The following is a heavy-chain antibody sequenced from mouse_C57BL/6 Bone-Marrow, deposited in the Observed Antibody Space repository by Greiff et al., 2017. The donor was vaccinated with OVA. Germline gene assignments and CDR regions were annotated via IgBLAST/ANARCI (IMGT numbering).Heavy chain of an antibody. D-gene: IGHD1-1*01. CDR1: GYTFTSYW. V-gene: IGHV1-64*01. Sequence: QVQLKQPGAELVKPGASVKLSCKASGYTFTSYWMHWVKQRPGQGLEWIGMIHPNSGSTNYNEKFKSKATLTVDKSSSTAYMQLSSLTSEDSAVYYCEATVVAKRWYFDVWGTGTTVTVSS. CDR2: IHPNSGST. J-gene: IGHJ1*03. CDR3: EATVVAKRWYFDV.